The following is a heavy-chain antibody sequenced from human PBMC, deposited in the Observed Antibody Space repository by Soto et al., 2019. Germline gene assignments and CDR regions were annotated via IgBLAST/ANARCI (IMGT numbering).Heavy chain of an antibody. CDR1: GGSISSCNYY. D-gene: IGHD1-7*01. Sequence: QVQLQESGPGLVKLSQTLSLTCTVSGGSISSCNYYWSWIRQPPGKGLEWIGFMSYSGSTSYNASLKSRVTMSVDTSKSQFSLNLSFVTAADTAVYYCATMGTPATGLYYFDNWGQGTLATVSS. CDR3: ATMGTPATGLYYFDN. CDR2: MSYSGST. V-gene: IGHV4-30-4*01. J-gene: IGHJ4*02.